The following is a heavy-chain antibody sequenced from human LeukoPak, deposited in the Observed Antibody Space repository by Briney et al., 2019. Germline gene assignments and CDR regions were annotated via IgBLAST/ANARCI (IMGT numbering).Heavy chain of an antibody. CDR2: ISSSSSYI. CDR1: GFTFSSYS. CDR3: ARGRGYSGYDAFDI. Sequence: GGSLRLSCAASGFTFSSYSMNWVRQAPGKGLEWVSSISSSSSYIYYADSVKGRFTISRDNAKNSLYLQMNSLRAEDTVVYYCARGRGYSGYDAFDIWGQGTMVTVSS. J-gene: IGHJ3*02. D-gene: IGHD5-12*01. V-gene: IGHV3-21*01.